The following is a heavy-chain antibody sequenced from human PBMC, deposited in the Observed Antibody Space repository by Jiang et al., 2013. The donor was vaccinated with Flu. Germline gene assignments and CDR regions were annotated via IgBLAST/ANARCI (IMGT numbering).Heavy chain of an antibody. CDR2: MNPNSGNT. CDR1: QYTFTNYE. CDR3: ARGSGRYRLIDY. V-gene: IGHV1-8*01. D-gene: IGHD6-19*01. J-gene: IGHJ4*02. Sequence: QLVESGAEVKKPGASVKVSCKASQYTFTNYEINWVRQATGQGLEWMGWMNPNSGNTGYAQKFQGRVTMTRDTSISTAYMELTSLRSEDTAVYYCARGSGRYRLIDYWGQGTLVTVSS.